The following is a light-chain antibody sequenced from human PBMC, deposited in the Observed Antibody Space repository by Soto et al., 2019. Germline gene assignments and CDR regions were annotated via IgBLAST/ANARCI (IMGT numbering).Light chain of an antibody. V-gene: IGLV4-69*01. CDR3: QTWDTGMV. CDR1: NGHNTNA. CDR2: LNSDGSH. Sequence: QPVLTQSPSASASLGASVKLTCTLRNGHNTNAIAWHEQRPEKGTRFLMKLNSDGSHSRGGGIPDRFSGSSSGAERYLTISGLQSDDEADYYCQTWDTGMVFGGGTKVIVL. J-gene: IGLJ2*01.